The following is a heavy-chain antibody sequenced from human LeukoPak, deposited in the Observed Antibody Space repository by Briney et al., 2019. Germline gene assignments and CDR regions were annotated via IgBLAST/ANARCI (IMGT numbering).Heavy chain of an antibody. Sequence: GESLKISCKGSGHSFTSYWIGWVRQMPGKGLEWMGIIYPGDSDTRYSPSFQGQVTISADKSISTAYLQWSSLKASDTAMYYCARRVAAIGGYFDYWGQGTLVTVSS. CDR1: GHSFTSYW. J-gene: IGHJ4*02. CDR2: IYPGDSDT. V-gene: IGHV5-51*01. CDR3: ARRVAAIGGYFDY. D-gene: IGHD2-21*02.